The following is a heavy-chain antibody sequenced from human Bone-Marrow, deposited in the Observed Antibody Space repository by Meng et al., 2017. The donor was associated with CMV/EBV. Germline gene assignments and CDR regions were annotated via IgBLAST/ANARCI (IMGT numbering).Heavy chain of an antibody. J-gene: IGHJ6*02. D-gene: IGHD2-2*01. V-gene: IGHV3-21*01. Sequence: GESLKISCAASGFTFSSYSMNWVRQAPGKGLEWVSSISSSSSYIYYADSVKGRFTISRDNAKNSLYLQMNSLRAEDTAVYYCARDFTLVVVPAAIPSHGMDVWGQGTTVTSP. CDR1: GFTFSSYS. CDR3: ARDFTLVVVPAAIPSHGMDV. CDR2: ISSSSSYI.